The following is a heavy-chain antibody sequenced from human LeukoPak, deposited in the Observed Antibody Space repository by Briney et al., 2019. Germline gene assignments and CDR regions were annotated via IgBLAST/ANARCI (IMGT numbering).Heavy chain of an antibody. CDR2: ISGSGGST. Sequence: GGSLRLSCAASGFTFSSYAMSWVGQAPGKGLEWVSAISGSGGSTYYADSVKGRFTISRDNSKNTLYLQMNSLRAEDTAVYYCAKALDIVVVVIDYWGQGTLVTVSS. V-gene: IGHV3-23*01. CDR1: GFTFSSYA. D-gene: IGHD2-15*01. CDR3: AKALDIVVVVIDY. J-gene: IGHJ4*02.